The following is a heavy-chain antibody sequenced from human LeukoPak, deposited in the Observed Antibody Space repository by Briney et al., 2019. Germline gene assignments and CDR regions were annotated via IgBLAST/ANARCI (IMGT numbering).Heavy chain of an antibody. V-gene: IGHV3-48*04. Sequence: PGRSLRLSCAASGFTFSSYAMHWIRQAPGKGLEWVSYISSSAITMYYADSVKGRFTISRDNAKNSLYLQMNSLRAEDTAVYYCARANNWNYPYYFDYWGQGTLVTVSS. CDR3: ARANNWNYPYYFDY. D-gene: IGHD1-7*01. CDR2: ISSSAITM. CDR1: GFTFSSYA. J-gene: IGHJ4*02.